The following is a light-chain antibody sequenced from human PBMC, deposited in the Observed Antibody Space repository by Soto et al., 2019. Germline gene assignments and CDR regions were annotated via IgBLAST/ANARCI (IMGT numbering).Light chain of an antibody. CDR1: QSVSGTF. V-gene: IGKV3-20*01. Sequence: EIVLTQSPGTLSLSPGERATLSCRASQSVSGTFLAWYQQKPGQAPRLLIYGASSRATGIPDRFSGSGSGTDFTLTISSLEPEDFAVYFCQHYGSTPRAFGQGTKVEIK. CDR2: GAS. J-gene: IGKJ1*01. CDR3: QHYGSTPRA.